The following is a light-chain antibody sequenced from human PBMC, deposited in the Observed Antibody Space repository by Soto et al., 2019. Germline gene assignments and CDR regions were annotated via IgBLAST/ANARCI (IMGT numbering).Light chain of an antibody. CDR1: HSVLSRSNNKNY. Sequence: DIVMTQPPASLAVSLAARTTINCKSSHSVLSRSNNKNYLARYQQKPGQPPKLLIYCASTRECGVPDRFSGSGSGTDFTLTISSRQAEDVAVYYCQQYYGTPLTFGGGTKVDI. CDR2: CAS. J-gene: IGKJ4*01. V-gene: IGKV4-1*01. CDR3: QQYYGTPLT.